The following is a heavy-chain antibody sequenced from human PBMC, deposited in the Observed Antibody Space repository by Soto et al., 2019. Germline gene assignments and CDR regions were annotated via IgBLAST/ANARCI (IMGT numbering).Heavy chain of an antibody. Sequence: ASVKVSCKASGYTFTSYDINWVRQATGQGLEWMGWMNPNSGNTGYAQKFQGRVTMTRNTSISTAYMELSSLRSEDTAVYYCARVDGLRFLEWLLRKDHYYGMDVWGQGTTVTVSS. J-gene: IGHJ6*02. CDR3: ARVDGLRFLEWLLRKDHYYGMDV. D-gene: IGHD3-3*01. CDR1: GYTFTSYD. CDR2: MNPNSGNT. V-gene: IGHV1-8*01.